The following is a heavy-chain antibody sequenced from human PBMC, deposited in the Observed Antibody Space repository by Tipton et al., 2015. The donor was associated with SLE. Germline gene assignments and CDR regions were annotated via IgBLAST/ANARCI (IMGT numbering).Heavy chain of an antibody. V-gene: IGHV4-4*07. CDR2: FYPGGTT. D-gene: IGHD1/OR15-1a*01. CDR1: GDSISNYY. CDR3: ARGKGNDWHIDF. J-gene: IGHJ4*02. Sequence: TLSLTCTVSGDSISNYYWSWIRQSAGKGLEWMGRFYPGGTTSYNPSFRSRVTMSADTSKNQFSLKLTSVTAADTAMYYCARGKGNDWHIDFWGQGTLVTVSS.